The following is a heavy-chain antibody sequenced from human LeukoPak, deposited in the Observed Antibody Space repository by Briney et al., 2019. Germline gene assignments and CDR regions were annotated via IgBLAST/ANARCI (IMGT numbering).Heavy chain of an antibody. D-gene: IGHD2-2*01. CDR1: GFTFNIYE. Sequence: GGSLRLSCAASGFTFNIYEMNWVRQAPGKGLEWVSYISSSGSTIYYADSVKGRFTISRDNAKNSLYLQMNSLRAEDTAVYYCARETDSTIFDYWGQGTLVTVSS. V-gene: IGHV3-48*03. J-gene: IGHJ4*02. CDR2: ISSSGSTI. CDR3: ARETDSTIFDY.